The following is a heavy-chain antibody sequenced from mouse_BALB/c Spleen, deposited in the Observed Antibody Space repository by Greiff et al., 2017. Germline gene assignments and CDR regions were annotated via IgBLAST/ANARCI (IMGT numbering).Heavy chain of an antibody. Sequence: EVKVVESGGGLVKPGGSLKLSCAASGFTFSDYYMYRVRQTPEKRLEWVATISDGGSYTYYPDSVKGRFTISRDNAKNNLYLQMSSLKSEDTAMYYCARAYGNYVGAMDYWGQGTSVTVSS. V-gene: IGHV5-4*02. D-gene: IGHD2-10*02. CDR1: GFTFSDYY. CDR3: ARAYGNYVGAMDY. CDR2: ISDGGSYT. J-gene: IGHJ4*01.